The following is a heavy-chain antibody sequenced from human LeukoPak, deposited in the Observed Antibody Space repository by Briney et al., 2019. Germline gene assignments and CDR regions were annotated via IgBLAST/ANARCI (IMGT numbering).Heavy chain of an antibody. Sequence: GASVKVSCKASGYTFTSYAISWVRQAPGQGLEWMGWISAYNGHTNYAQKLQGRVTMTRDTSTSTVYMELRSLRSDDTAVYYCARDRLLYCSGGSCPLDYWGQGTLVTVSS. CDR1: GYTFTSYA. V-gene: IGHV1-18*01. D-gene: IGHD2-15*01. CDR2: ISAYNGHT. J-gene: IGHJ4*02. CDR3: ARDRLLYCSGGSCPLDY.